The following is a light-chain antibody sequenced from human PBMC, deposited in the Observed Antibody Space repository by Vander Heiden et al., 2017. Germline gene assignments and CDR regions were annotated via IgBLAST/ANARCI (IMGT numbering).Light chain of an antibody. CDR3: QQSYNTPRT. Sequence: DIQMTQSPSSLSASVGDRVTITCRSSQSIGGYLNWYQQKPGKAPTVLMCAASSLRRGVPPRFSGSGSGTDFTLTISSLQPEDFATYYCQQSYNTPRTFGQGTKVEIK. J-gene: IGKJ1*01. V-gene: IGKV1-39*01. CDR1: QSIGGY. CDR2: AAS.